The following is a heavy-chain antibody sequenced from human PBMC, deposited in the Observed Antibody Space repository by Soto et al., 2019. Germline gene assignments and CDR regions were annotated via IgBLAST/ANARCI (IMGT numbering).Heavy chain of an antibody. J-gene: IGHJ6*03. CDR2: IYYSGST. Sequence: PSETLSLTCTVSGGSISSYYWSWIRQPPGKGLEWIGYIYYSGSTNYNPSLKSRVAISVDTSKNQFSLKLSSVTAADTAVYYCARDTVTTGMDYYYYMDVWGKGTTVTVSS. CDR3: ARDTVTTGMDYYYYMDV. D-gene: IGHD4-4*01. CDR1: GGSISSYY. V-gene: IGHV4-59*01.